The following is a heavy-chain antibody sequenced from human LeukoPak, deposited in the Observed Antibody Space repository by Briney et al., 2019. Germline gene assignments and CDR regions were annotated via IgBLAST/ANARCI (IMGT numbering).Heavy chain of an antibody. Sequence: SETLSLTCTVSGGSINTYFWSWIRQPPGKGLEWIGYIYYSGSTNYNPSLKSRVTISVDTSKNQFSLKLSSVTAADTAVYYCARDLDNGGNSIWYFDLWSRGTLVTVSS. D-gene: IGHD4-23*01. CDR1: GGSINTYF. J-gene: IGHJ2*01. V-gene: IGHV4-59*01. CDR2: IYYSGST. CDR3: ARDLDNGGNSIWYFDL.